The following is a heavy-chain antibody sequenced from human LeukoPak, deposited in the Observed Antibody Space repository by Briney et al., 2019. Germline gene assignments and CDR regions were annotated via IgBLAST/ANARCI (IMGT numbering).Heavy chain of an antibody. CDR3: VREGLFSLDY. Sequence: GGSLRLSCAASGFTFNSYSMNWVRQAPGKGLEWVSYISSSSSTIYYADSVKGRFTISRDNAKSSLYLLMNNLRVEDTAVYYCVREGLFSLDYWGQGTPVTVSS. V-gene: IGHV3-48*01. D-gene: IGHD3-3*01. CDR2: ISSSSSTI. J-gene: IGHJ4*02. CDR1: GFTFNSYS.